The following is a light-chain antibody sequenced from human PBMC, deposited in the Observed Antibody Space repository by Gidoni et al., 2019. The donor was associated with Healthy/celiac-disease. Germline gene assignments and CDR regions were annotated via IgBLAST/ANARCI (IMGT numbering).Light chain of an antibody. V-gene: IGKV1-39*01. J-gene: IGKJ2*01. CDR3: QQNYSTPGMYT. CDR2: AAS. Sequence: DIQMTQSPSSLSASVGDRVTITCRASQSISSYLNWYQQKPGKAPKLLIYAASSLQSGVPSRFSGSGSGTDFTLTISSLQPEDFATYYCQQNYSTPGMYTFGQGTKLEIK. CDR1: QSISSY.